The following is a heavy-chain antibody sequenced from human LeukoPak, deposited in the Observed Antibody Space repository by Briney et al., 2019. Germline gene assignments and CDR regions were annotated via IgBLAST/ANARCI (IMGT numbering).Heavy chain of an antibody. CDR2: ISYDGSNK. D-gene: IGHD1-1*01. Sequence: PGRSLGLSCAASGFTFSSYGMHWVRQAPGKGLEWVAVISYDGSNKYYADSVKGRFTISRDNSKNTLYLQMNSLRAEDTAVYYCAKGAGTFGYGMDVWGQGTTVTVSS. J-gene: IGHJ6*02. V-gene: IGHV3-30*18. CDR1: GFTFSSYG. CDR3: AKGAGTFGYGMDV.